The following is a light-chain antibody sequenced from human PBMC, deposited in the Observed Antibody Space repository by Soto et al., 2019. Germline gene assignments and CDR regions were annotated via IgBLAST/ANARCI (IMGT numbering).Light chain of an antibody. CDR2: DAS. J-gene: IGKJ5*01. CDR3: QHYHSYWT. V-gene: IGKV1-5*01. CDR1: QNIRSR. Sequence: DFQMTQSPSTLSASVGDRVTITGRASQNIRSRLAWFQQKPGKAPKLLIYDASSLERGVPQRFSVIGSGTEFTLPIRSLKTDDFSTDDCQHYHSYWTFGQWTRLEIK.